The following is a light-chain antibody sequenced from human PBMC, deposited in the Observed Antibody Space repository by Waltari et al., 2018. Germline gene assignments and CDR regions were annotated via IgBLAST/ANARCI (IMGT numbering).Light chain of an antibody. CDR3: QQYNSAPPT. CDR1: QGISSW. J-gene: IGKJ4*01. Sequence: DIQMTQSPSSLSASVGDRVTITCRASQGISSWLDWYQQKPGKAPKLLIYKASSLQSGVPSRFSGSGSGTDFTLTISSLQPEDFATYYCQQYNSAPPTFGGGTKVEIK. V-gene: IGKV1-12*01. CDR2: KAS.